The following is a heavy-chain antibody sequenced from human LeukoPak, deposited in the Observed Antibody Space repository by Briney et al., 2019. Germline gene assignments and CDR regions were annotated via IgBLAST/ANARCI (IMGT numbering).Heavy chain of an antibody. Sequence: ASVKVSCMASGYTFTSYYMHGVGQAPGQGREGMGIINPSGGSTSYAQKFQGRVTMTRDTSTSTVYMELSSLRSEDTAVYYCAREGYSSSQDAFDIWGQGTMVTVSS. CDR2: INPSGGST. V-gene: IGHV1-46*01. CDR3: AREGYSSSQDAFDI. J-gene: IGHJ3*02. CDR1: GYTFTSYY. D-gene: IGHD6-13*01.